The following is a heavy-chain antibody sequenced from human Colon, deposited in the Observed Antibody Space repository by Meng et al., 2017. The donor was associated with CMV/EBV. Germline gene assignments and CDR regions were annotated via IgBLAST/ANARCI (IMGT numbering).Heavy chain of an antibody. CDR2: IYSGATT. V-gene: IGHV3-66*02. Sequence: GGSLRLSCAVSGFSVRNNYMTWVRQAPGKGLEWVSFIYSGATTNYADSVKGRFFTSRDNSNNTVSLQMVSLGLDDTAVYYCARDKRRQFDYWGQGTTVTVSS. CDR1: GFSVRNNY. CDR3: ARDKRRQFDY. D-gene: IGHD6-25*01. J-gene: IGHJ4*02.